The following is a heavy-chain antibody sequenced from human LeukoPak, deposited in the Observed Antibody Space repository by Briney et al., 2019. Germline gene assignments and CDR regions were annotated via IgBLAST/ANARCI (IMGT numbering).Heavy chain of an antibody. Sequence: ASVKVSCKASGYTFTSYDINWVRQATGQGLEWMGWMNPNSGNTGYAQKFQGRVTMTRNTSISTAYMELSSLRSEDTAVYYCARGREDSGSYFSAYYYYYGMDVWGQGTTVTVSS. CDR3: ARGREDSGSYFSAYYYYYGMDV. J-gene: IGHJ6*02. CDR1: GYTFTSYD. CDR2: MNPNSGNT. D-gene: IGHD1-26*01. V-gene: IGHV1-8*01.